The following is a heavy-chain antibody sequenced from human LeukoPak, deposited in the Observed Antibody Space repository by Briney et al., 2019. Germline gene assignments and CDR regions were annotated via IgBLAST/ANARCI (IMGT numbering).Heavy chain of an antibody. J-gene: IGHJ4*02. V-gene: IGHV4-34*01. CDR1: GGSFSGYY. D-gene: IGHD3-10*01. CDR2: INHSGST. CDR3: ARRGYYYGSGSYYRPPHFDY. Sequence: SETLSLTCAVYGGSFSGYYWCWIRQPPGKGLEWIGEINHSGSTNYNPSLKSRVTISVDTSKNQFSLKLSSVTAADTAVYYCARRGYYYGSGSYYRPPHFDYWGQGTLVTVSS.